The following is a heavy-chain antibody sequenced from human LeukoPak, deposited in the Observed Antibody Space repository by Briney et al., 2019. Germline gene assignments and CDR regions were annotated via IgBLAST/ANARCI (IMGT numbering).Heavy chain of an antibody. J-gene: IGHJ4*02. D-gene: IGHD3-10*01. Sequence: RSLRLSCAASGFTFNNYAMHWVRQAPGKGLEWVAVISYDGSNKYYTDSVKGRFTISRDNSKNTLYLQMNSLRAEDTAVYYCAKDRASNYYFDYWGQGTLVTVSS. CDR3: AKDRASNYYFDY. CDR1: GFTFNNYA. V-gene: IGHV3-30*04. CDR2: ISYDGSNK.